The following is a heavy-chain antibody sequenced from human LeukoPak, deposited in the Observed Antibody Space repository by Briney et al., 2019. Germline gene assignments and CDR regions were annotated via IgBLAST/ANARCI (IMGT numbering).Heavy chain of an antibody. V-gene: IGHV3-23*01. J-gene: IGHJ4*02. D-gene: IGHD5-18*01. CDR3: ASGERGYSYGPAAY. CDR2: ISGSGGST. CDR1: GFTFSSYA. Sequence: GGSLRLSCAASGFTFSSYAMSWVRQAPGKGLEWVSAISGSGGSTYYADSVQGRFTISRDNAKNSLSLQMNSLRVEDTAVYYCASGERGYSYGPAAYWGQGTLVTVSS.